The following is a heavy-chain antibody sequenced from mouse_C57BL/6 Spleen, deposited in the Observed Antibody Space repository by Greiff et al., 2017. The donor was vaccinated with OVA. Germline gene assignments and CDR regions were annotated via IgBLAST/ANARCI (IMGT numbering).Heavy chain of an antibody. D-gene: IGHD1-1*01. J-gene: IGHJ3*01. CDR2: INPSNGGT. CDR3: ARFPYYYGSSYGGFAY. CDR1: GYTFTSYW. Sequence: HVQLQQPGTELVKPGASVKLSCKASGYTFTSYWMHWVKQRPGPGLEWIGNINPSNGGTNYNEKFKSKATLTVDKSSSTAYMQLSSLTSEDSAVYYCARFPYYYGSSYGGFAYWGQGTLVTVSA. V-gene: IGHV1-53*01.